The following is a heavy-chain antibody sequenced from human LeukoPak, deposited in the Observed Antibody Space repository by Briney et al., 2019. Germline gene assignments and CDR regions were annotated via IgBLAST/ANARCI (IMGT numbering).Heavy chain of an antibody. Sequence: PGGSLRLSCAASGFTFSRYWMHWVRQAPGKGLVWVSRINSDGRSTSYADSVKGRFTISRDNSKNTLYLQMNSLRAEDTAVYYCAKENSGSYGDYFDYWGQGTLVTVSS. D-gene: IGHD1-26*01. CDR3: AKENSGSYGDYFDY. CDR1: GFTFSRYW. V-gene: IGHV3-74*01. CDR2: INSDGRST. J-gene: IGHJ4*02.